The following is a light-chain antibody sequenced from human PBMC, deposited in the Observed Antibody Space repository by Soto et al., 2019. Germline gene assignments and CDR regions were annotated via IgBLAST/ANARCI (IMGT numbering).Light chain of an antibody. CDR3: QQRHMWPIT. Sequence: ETLLKQSPGTLSLSPGERATLSCRASQSFRGLLAWYQQKPGQAPRLLIYDAYNRATGIPPRFSGSGSGTDFTLTISSLEPEDSAVYYCQQRHMWPITFGQGTRLEIK. V-gene: IGKV3-11*01. CDR1: QSFRGL. J-gene: IGKJ5*01. CDR2: DAY.